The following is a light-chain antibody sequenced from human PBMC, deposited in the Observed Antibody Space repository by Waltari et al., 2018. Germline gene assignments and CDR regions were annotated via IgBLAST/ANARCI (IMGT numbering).Light chain of an antibody. Sequence: EIVMTQSPATLSVSPGERATLSCRASQSVSSNLAWYQQKPGQAPRLLIYGASTRATGIPARFSGSGSGTEFTLTISSLQSEDFAVYYCQQYNNWPPWT. CDR2: GAS. CDR3: QQYNNWPPWT. J-gene: IGKJ1*01. V-gene: IGKV3-15*01. CDR1: QSVSSN.